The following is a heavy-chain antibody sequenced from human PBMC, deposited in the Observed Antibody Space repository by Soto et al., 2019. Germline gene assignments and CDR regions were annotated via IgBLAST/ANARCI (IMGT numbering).Heavy chain of an antibody. CDR1: GGSISSGDYY. CDR2: IYYSGST. CDR3: ARDLLGYCSSTSCPGWFDP. J-gene: IGHJ5*02. V-gene: IGHV4-31*03. Sequence: TLSLTGTVSGGSISSGDYYWSWIRQHPGKGLEWIGYIYYSGSTYYNPSLKSRVTISVDTSKNQFSLKLSSVTAADTAVYYCARDLLGYCSSTSCPGWFDPWGQGTLVTVSS. D-gene: IGHD2-2*01.